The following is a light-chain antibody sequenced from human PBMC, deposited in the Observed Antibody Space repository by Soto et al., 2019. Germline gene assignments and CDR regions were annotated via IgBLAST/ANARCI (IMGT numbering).Light chain of an antibody. CDR1: QSISSW. V-gene: IGKV1-5*01. CDR2: DAS. CDR3: QQYDSYVT. J-gene: IGKJ4*01. Sequence: DIQMTQSPSTLSASVGDRVTITCRASQSISSWLAWYQQKPGKAPKLLIFDASSLESDVPSRFSGSGFGTEFPLTISSLQPDDFATYYCQQYDSYVTFGGGTKVEIK.